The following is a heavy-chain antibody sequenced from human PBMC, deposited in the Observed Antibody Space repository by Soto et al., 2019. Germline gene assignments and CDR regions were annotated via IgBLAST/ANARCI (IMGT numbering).Heavy chain of an antibody. CDR2: ISSGGTI. Sequence: PGGSLRLSCAASGFTLNSYEMDWVRQAPGKGLEWVAYISSGGTIYYTDSVKGRFTISRDNADNSLYLQMNSLRAEDTAVYYCTKEKSVMYSGYDAFDVWGRGTMVTVS. CDR3: TKEKSVMYSGYDAFDV. J-gene: IGHJ3*01. V-gene: IGHV3-48*03. CDR1: GFTLNSYE. D-gene: IGHD5-12*01.